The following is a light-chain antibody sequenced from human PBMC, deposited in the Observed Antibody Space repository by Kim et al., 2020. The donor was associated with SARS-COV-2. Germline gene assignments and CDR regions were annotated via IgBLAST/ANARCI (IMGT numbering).Light chain of an antibody. CDR3: QNYNSAPYT. Sequence: DIQMTQSPSTLAASVGDRVTITCRASQGVSNYLAWYQQKPGKVPKLLIYAASALQAGVPSRFSGSGSGTEFTLTISSLQPEDFATYYCQNYNSAPYTFGPGTNLEIK. CDR2: AAS. J-gene: IGKJ2*01. V-gene: IGKV1-27*01. CDR1: QGVSNY.